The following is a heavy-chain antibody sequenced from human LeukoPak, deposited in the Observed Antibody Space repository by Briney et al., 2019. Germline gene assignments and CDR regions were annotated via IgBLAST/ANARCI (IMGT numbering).Heavy chain of an antibody. CDR1: GFTVSSNY. CDR3: ASIPAAYYYYYGMDV. CDR2: IYSGGST. J-gene: IGHJ6*02. Sequence: SGGSLRLSCAASGFTVSSNYMSWVRQAPGKGLEWVSVIYSGGSTYYADSVKGRFTISRDSSKNTLYLQMNSLRAEDTAVYYCASIPAAYYYYYGMDVWGQGTTVTVSS. V-gene: IGHV3-66*01. D-gene: IGHD2-2*01.